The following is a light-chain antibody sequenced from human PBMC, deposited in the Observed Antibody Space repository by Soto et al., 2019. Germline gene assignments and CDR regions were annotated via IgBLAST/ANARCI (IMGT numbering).Light chain of an antibody. J-gene: IGKJ2*01. V-gene: IGKV3-20*01. CDR1: QSVSNNY. CDR3: QQYGSSPPYT. Sequence: EVVLTQSPGTLSLSPGERATLSCRASQSVSNNYFAWYQQKPGQAPRLLIFGSSDSATCIPDRFSGSGSGTDFTLTISRLETENFAVYYCQQYGSSPPYTFGQGTKLEIK. CDR2: GSS.